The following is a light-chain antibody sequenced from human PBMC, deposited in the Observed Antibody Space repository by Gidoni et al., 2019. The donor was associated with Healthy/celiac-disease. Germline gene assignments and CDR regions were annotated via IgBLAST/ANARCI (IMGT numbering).Light chain of an antibody. CDR2: DAS. J-gene: IGKJ4*01. CDR3: QQRSNWPLT. Sequence: EIVLTQSPATLSWSPGERATRSCRASQSVSSYLAWYQQKPGQAPRLLIYDASNRATGIPARFSGSGSGTDFTLTISSLEPEDFAVYYCQQRSNWPLTFXGXTKVEIK. V-gene: IGKV3-11*01. CDR1: QSVSSY.